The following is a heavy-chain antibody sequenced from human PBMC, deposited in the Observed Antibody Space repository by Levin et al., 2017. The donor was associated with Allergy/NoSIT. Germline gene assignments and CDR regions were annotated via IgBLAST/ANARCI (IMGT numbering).Heavy chain of an antibody. CDR3: LLGPLETYYYGMDV. D-gene: IGHD2/OR15-2a*01. V-gene: IGHV3-21*01. Sequence: GGSLRLSCAASGFTFSSYSMNWVRQAPGKGLEWVSSISSSSSYIYYADSVKGRFTISRDNAKNSLYLQMNSLRAEDTAVYYCLLGPLETYYYGMDVWGQGTTVTVSS. CDR1: GFTFSSYS. CDR2: ISSSSSYI. J-gene: IGHJ6*02.